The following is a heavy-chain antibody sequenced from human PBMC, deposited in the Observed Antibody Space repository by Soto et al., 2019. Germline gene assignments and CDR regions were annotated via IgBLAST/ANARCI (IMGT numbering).Heavy chain of an antibody. D-gene: IGHD6-19*01. Sequence: SETLSPTCTLSGGSTSGNYWSWIRQPAGKGLEYIGRIYSIGSTHISPSLKTRAARSVVTSQNQISLKLTSVTAADTAVYYSARVQYTSGSSHWFEPWGQGALVTVSS. V-gene: IGHV4-4*07. CDR3: ARVQYTSGSSHWFEP. J-gene: IGHJ5*02. CDR1: GGSTSGNY. CDR2: IYSIGST.